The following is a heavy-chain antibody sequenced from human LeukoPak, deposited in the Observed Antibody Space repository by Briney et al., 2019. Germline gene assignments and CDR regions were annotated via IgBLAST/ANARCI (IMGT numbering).Heavy chain of an antibody. D-gene: IGHD3-22*01. CDR1: GFTFSSYA. J-gene: IGHJ4*02. Sequence: GRSLRLSCAASGFTFSSYAMSWVRQAPGKGPEWVSTISIDGGRTYYADSVKGRFTISRDNSKNTLYLQMNSLRAEDTAVYYCAKEGPYHYYDSSGYYYFDYWGQGTLVTVSS. CDR3: AKEGPYHYYDSSGYYYFDY. V-gene: IGHV3-23*01. CDR2: ISIDGGRT.